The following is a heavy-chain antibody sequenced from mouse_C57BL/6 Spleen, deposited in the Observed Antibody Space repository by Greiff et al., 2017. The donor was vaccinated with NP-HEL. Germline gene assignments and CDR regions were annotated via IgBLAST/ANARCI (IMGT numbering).Heavy chain of an antibody. D-gene: IGHD4-1*01. V-gene: IGHV1-64*01. Sequence: QVQLQQPGAELVKPGASVKLSCKASGYTFTSYWMHWVKQRPGQGLEWIGMIHPNSGSTNYNEKFKSKATLTVDKSSSTAYMQLSSLTSEDSAVYYCATPHLTGPSFDYWGQGTTLTVSS. CDR3: ATPHLTGPSFDY. CDR2: IHPNSGST. J-gene: IGHJ2*01. CDR1: GYTFTSYW.